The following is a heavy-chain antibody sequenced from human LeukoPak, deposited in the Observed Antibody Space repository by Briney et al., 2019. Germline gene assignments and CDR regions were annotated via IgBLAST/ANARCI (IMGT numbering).Heavy chain of an antibody. CDR1: GGSISSGSYS. CDR2: IYTSGST. D-gene: IGHD3-10*01. J-gene: IGHJ6*03. V-gene: IGHV4-61*02. CDR3: ATDRRSYYGSGSYSGYMDV. Sequence: SETLSLTCTVSGGSISSGSYSWSWIRQPAGKGLEWIGRIYTSGSTNYNPSLKSRVTMSVDTSKNQFSLKLSSVTAADTAVYYCATDRRSYYGSGSYSGYMDVWGKGTTVTISS.